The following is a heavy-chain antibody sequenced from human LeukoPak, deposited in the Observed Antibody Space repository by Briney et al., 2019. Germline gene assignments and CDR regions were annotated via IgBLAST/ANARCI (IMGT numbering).Heavy chain of an antibody. CDR3: ARRSTVTTRDIFYYYMDV. CDR2: ISYGGVT. J-gene: IGHJ6*03. V-gene: IGHV4-59*01. Sequence: SETLSLTCTVSGGSFSPYSWSWIRQPPGKGLECIGYISYGGVTNYSPSLKSRVTISLDTSKRQFSLELGSVTAADTAMYYCARRSTVTTRDIFYYYMDVWGKGTTVTVSS. CDR1: GGSFSPYS. D-gene: IGHD4-11*01.